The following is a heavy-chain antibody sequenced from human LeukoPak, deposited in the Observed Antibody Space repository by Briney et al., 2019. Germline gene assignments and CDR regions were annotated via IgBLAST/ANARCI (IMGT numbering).Heavy chain of an antibody. V-gene: IGHV3-11*01. CDR1: GFSFNEYY. CDR3: ARERVAGTFDY. J-gene: IGHJ4*02. CDR2: ISSSGDIE. Sequence: NPAGSLRLSCAASGFSFNEYYMSWIRQDPGKGLEWVSDISSSGDIESYADSVKGRFSISRDNAEKSLFLKMNGLRAEDTAVYYCARERVAGTFDYWGPGIQVTVSS. D-gene: IGHD6-19*01.